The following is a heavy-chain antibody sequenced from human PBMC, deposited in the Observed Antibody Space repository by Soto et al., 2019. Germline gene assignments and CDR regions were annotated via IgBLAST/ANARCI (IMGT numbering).Heavy chain of an antibody. V-gene: IGHV1-2*04. J-gene: IGHJ6*02. D-gene: IGHD3-22*01. CDR3: ARVLGDYDSSGPSDYYGMDV. CDR2: INPNSGGT. CDR1: GYTFTGYY. Sequence: ASVKVSCKASGYTFTGYYMHWVRQAPGQGLEWMGWINPNSGGTNYAQKFQGWATMTRDTSISTAYTELSRLRSDDTAVYYCARVLGDYDSSGPSDYYGMDVWGQGTTVTVSS.